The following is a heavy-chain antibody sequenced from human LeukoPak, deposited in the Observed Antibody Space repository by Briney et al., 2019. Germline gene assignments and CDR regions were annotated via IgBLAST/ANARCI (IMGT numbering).Heavy chain of an antibody. V-gene: IGHV1-18*01. J-gene: IGHJ4*02. CDR2: ISAYNGNT. Sequence: GASEKVSCKASGYTFSSYGISWVRQAPGQGLEWMGWISAYNGNTNYAQKFQGGVTMTTDTSTTTAYMELRSLRSDDTAVYYCAREQGGYSGSADYWGQGTLVTVSS. D-gene: IGHD5-12*01. CDR3: AREQGGYSGSADY. CDR1: GYTFSSYG.